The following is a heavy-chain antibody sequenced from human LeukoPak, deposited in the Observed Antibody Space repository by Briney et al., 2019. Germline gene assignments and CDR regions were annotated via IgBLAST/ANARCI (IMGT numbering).Heavy chain of an antibody. J-gene: IGHJ3*02. CDR3: TMSSVVPGAFDI. CDR1: GFTFSNAW. V-gene: IGHV3-15*01. CDR2: IKSKTDGGTT. Sequence: GGSLRLACAASGFTFSNAWMSWVRQAPGKGLEWVGRIKSKTDGGTTDYAAPVKGRFTISRDDSKSTLYLQMNSLKTEDTAVYYCTMSSVVPGAFDIWGQGTMVTVSS. D-gene: IGHD4-23*01.